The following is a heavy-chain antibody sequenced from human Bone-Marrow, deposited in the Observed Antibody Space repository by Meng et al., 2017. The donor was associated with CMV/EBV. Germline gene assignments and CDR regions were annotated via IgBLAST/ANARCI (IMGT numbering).Heavy chain of an antibody. CDR1: GGSISSSGYF. Sequence: SETLSLTCTVSGGSISSSGYFWGWIRQPPGKGLEWIGSIYYSGSTYYNPSLKSRVTISVDTSKNQFSLKLSSVTAADTAVYYCASNGYNGGYWGQGTLVTVSS. CDR2: IYYSGST. D-gene: IGHD5-24*01. V-gene: IGHV4-39*01. CDR3: ASNGYNGGY. J-gene: IGHJ4*02.